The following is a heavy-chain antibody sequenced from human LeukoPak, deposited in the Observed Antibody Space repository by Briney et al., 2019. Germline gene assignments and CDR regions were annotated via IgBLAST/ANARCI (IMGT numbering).Heavy chain of an antibody. CDR3: TRIGTSGGEFDY. V-gene: IGHV3-49*04. Sequence: GGSLRLSCTASGFTFGDYGMSWVRQAPGKGLEWVGFIRSKAYGGTTEYAASVKGRFTISRDDSKSIAYLQLNSLKTEDTAVYYCTRIGTSGGEFDYWGQGMLVTVSS. D-gene: IGHD2-2*01. J-gene: IGHJ4*02. CDR2: IRSKAYGGTT. CDR1: GFTFGDYG.